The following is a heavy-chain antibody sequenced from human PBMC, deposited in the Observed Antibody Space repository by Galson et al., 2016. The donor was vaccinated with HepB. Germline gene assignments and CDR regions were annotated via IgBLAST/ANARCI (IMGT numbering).Heavy chain of an antibody. Sequence: SVKVSCKASGYTFTYYAIHWVRQAPGQRPEWMGGIVPFFGTGKYARKFHGRVTITADESTCTAYMALSSLTSEDTAVYYCVTYRGGFGETGPSYWGQGTLVTASS. CDR1: GYTFTYYA. CDR3: VTYRGGFGETGPSY. D-gene: IGHD3-10*01. J-gene: IGHJ4*02. V-gene: IGHV1-69*13. CDR2: IVPFFGTG.